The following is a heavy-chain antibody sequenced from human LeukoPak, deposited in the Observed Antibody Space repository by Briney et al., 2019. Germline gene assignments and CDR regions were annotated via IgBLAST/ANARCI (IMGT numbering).Heavy chain of an antibody. CDR2: VHLNGAT. D-gene: IGHD1-26*01. CDR1: GGSIFPTNW. CDR3: TRESGAFSPFGF. Sequence: TSETLSLTCAVSGGSIFPTNWRSWVRQPPGKGLEWIGEVHLNGATHYNPCLGSRVSMSIDKSKNHMSLKLTSVTAADTAIYYCTRESGAFSPFGFWGQGTLVTVSS. V-gene: IGHV4-4*02. J-gene: IGHJ4*02.